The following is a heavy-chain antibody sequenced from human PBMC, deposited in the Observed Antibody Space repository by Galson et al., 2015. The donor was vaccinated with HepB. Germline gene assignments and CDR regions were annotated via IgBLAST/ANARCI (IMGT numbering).Heavy chain of an antibody. Sequence: SVKVSCKASGGTFSSYTISWVRQAPGQGLEWMGRIIPILGIANYAQKFQGRVTITADKSTSTAYMELSSLRSEDTAVYYCAREESLERGYSSSCFDYWGQGTLVTVSS. D-gene: IGHD6-13*01. CDR2: IIPILGIA. CDR1: GGTFSSYT. V-gene: IGHV1-69*04. J-gene: IGHJ4*02. CDR3: AREESLERGYSSSCFDY.